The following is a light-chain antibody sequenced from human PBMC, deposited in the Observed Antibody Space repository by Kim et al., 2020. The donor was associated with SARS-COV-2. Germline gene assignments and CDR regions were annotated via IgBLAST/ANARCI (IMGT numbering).Light chain of an antibody. J-gene: IGKJ2*01. CDR2: KAS. Sequence: SASIGDRVTITCRASQSVGTWLAWYQQKPGNAPNLLIYKASSLHRGAPSRVSGSGSGTEFTLTISSLQPDDFATYYCQQYHTYPYTFGQGTKLEI. CDR3: QQYHTYPYT. CDR1: QSVGTW. V-gene: IGKV1-5*03.